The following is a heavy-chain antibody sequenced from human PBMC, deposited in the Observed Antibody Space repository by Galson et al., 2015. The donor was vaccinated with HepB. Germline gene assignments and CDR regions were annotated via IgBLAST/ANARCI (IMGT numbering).Heavy chain of an antibody. CDR3: ATIAVAGTFDY. D-gene: IGHD6-19*01. Sequence: SLRLSCAASGFTFSDYYMSWIRQAPGKGLEWVSYISSSSSYTNYADSVKGRFTISRDNAKNSLYLQMNSLRAEDTAVYYCATIAVAGTFDYWGQGTLVTVSS. CDR2: ISSSSSYT. V-gene: IGHV3-11*03. J-gene: IGHJ4*02. CDR1: GFTFSDYY.